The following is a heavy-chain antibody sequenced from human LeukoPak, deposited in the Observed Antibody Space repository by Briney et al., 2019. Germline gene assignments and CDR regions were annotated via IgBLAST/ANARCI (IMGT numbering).Heavy chain of an antibody. V-gene: IGHV1-24*01. CDR3: XXXXXXXXXGPXXXXXXP. CDR2: FDPEDGET. J-gene: IGHJ5*02. CDR1: RYTLTELS. D-gene: IGHD3-10*01. Sequence: ASVKVSCKVSRYTLTELSMHWVRQAPGKGLEWMGGFDPEDGETIYAQKFQGRVTMTEDTSTDTAYMELSGLRSEDTAVYYCXXXXXXXXXGPXXXXXXPWGQGTLVTVSS.